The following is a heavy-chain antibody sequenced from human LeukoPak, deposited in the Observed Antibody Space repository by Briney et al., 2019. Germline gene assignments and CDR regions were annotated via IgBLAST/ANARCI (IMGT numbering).Heavy chain of an antibody. CDR3: AKDAQRGFDYSNSLQN. J-gene: IGHJ1*01. D-gene: IGHD4-11*01. CDR2: IWSDGSDK. Sequence: GGSLRLSCAASGFTFSHYGMHWVRQPPGAGLEWVAVIWSDGSDKYYAKSVKGRFTISRDNSKNSLFLQMNSLRAEDTAVYYCAKDAQRGFDYSNSLQNWGQGILVTVSS. V-gene: IGHV3-33*06. CDR1: GFTFSHYG.